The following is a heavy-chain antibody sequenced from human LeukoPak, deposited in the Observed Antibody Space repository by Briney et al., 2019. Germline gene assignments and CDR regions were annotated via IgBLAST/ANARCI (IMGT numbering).Heavy chain of an antibody. CDR3: AKDKGYAMIVVSDY. CDR1: GFTFSSSA. Sequence: PGGSLRLSCAASGFTFSSSAMSWVRQAPGKGLEWVSAISGSGGSTYYADSVKGRFTISRDNSKNTLYLQMNSLRAEDTAVYYCAKDKGYAMIVVSDYWGQGTLVTVSS. CDR2: ISGSGGST. J-gene: IGHJ4*02. V-gene: IGHV3-23*01. D-gene: IGHD3-22*01.